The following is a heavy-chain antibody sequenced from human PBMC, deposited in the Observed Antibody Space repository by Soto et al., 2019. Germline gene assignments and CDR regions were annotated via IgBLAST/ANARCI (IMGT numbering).Heavy chain of an antibody. V-gene: IGHV4-31*03. CDR2: IYYSGST. Sequence: SETLSLTCTVSGGSISSGGYYWSWIRQHPGKGLEWIGYIYYSGSTYYNPSLESRVTISVDTSKNQFSLKLSSVTAADTAVYYCARAGYNYYYGSGSYCYFDYWGQGTLVTVSS. J-gene: IGHJ4*02. CDR3: ARAGYNYYYGSGSYCYFDY. CDR1: GGSISSGGYY. D-gene: IGHD3-10*01.